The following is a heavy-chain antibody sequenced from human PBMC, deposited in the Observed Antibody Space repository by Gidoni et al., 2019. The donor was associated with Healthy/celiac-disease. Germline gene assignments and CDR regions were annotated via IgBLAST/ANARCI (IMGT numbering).Heavy chain of an antibody. V-gene: IGHV3-21*01. CDR1: GFTFSSYS. J-gene: IGHJ4*02. CDR3: ARVFGGSTKLFFDDY. D-gene: IGHD1-26*01. Sequence: EVQLVESGGGLVKPGGSLRLSCAASGFTFSSYSMNWVRQAPGKGLEWVSSISSSSSYIYYADSVKGRFTISRDNAKNSLYLQMNSLRAEDTAVYYCARVFGGSTKLFFDDYWGQGTLVTVSS. CDR2: ISSSSSYI.